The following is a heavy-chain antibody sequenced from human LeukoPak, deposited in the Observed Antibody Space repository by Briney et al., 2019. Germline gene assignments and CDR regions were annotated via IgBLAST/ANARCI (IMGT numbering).Heavy chain of an antibody. V-gene: IGHV4-4*07. J-gene: IGHJ4*02. CDR1: GGSITGYY. CDR2: IYSSGST. CDR3: ARDSNWNYDY. D-gene: IGHD1-7*01. Sequence: PSETLSLTCSVSGGSITGYYWSWIPQPAGKGLEWIGRIYSSGSTNYNPSLKSRVTMSVDTSKKQFSPRLSSVTAADTAVYYCARDSNWNYDYWGQGTLVTVSS.